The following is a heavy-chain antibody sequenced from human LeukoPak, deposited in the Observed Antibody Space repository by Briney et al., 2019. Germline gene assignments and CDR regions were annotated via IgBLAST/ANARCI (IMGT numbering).Heavy chain of an antibody. J-gene: IGHJ4*02. CDR2: ITGSGGNT. V-gene: IGHV3-23*01. Sequence: GSLRLSCAASGFTFSNYAMSWVRQAPGKGLEWVSAITGSGGNTYYADSVKGRFTISRDNSKNTVFLQMNSLRAEDTAVYYRAKWGDYDVLTGYYVSDYWGQGTLVTVSS. CDR3: AKWGDYDVLTGYYVSDY. CDR1: GFTFSNYA. D-gene: IGHD3-9*01.